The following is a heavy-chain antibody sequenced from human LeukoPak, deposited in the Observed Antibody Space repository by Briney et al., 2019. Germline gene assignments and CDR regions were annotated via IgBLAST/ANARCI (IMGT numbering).Heavy chain of an antibody. J-gene: IGHJ4*02. CDR1: GFTFSSYS. Sequence: GGSLRLSCAASGFTFSSYSMNWVRQAPGKGLEWVSSISGSSSYIYYADSVKGRFTISRDNAKNSLYLQMNSLRAEDTAVYYCARDYGDYAGEFDYWGQGTLVTVSS. CDR3: ARDYGDYAGEFDY. CDR2: ISGSSSYI. V-gene: IGHV3-21*01. D-gene: IGHD4-17*01.